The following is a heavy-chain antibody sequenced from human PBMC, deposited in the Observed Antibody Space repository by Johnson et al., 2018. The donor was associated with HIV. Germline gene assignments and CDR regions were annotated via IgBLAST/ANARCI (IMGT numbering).Heavy chain of an antibody. CDR1: GFNVSNNY. D-gene: IGHD5-24*01. CDR3: TRSKLQFLAPDAFDL. CDR2: LYSSGNT. J-gene: IGHJ3*01. Sequence: VQLVESGGGVVQPGGSLRLSCVGSGFNVSNNYMSWVRQPPGQGLEWLSTLYSSGNTYYADSVKGRFTISRDSSRNTLYLQIDTLKVEDTALYYCTRSKLQFLAPDAFDLWGQGTMVTVSS. V-gene: IGHV3-66*01.